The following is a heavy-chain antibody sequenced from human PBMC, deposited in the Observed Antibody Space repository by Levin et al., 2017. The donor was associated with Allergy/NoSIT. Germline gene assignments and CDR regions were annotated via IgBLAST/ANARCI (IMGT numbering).Heavy chain of an antibody. V-gene: IGHV5-51*01. CDR3: ARYADFWSGPRNYYYYMDV. D-gene: IGHD3-3*01. CDR2: IYPGDSDT. J-gene: IGHJ6*03. Sequence: KVSCKGSGYSFTSYWIGWVRQMPGKGLEWMGIIYPGDSDTRYSPSFQGQVTISADKSISTAYLQWSSLKASDTAMYYCARYADFWSGPRNYYYYMDVWGKGTTVTVSS. CDR1: GYSFTSYW.